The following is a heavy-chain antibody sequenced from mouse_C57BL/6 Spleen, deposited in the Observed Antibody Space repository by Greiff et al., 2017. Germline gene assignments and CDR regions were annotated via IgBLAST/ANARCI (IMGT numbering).Heavy chain of an antibody. CDR2: IYPGDGDT. V-gene: IGHV1-80*01. CDR1: GYAFSSYW. CDR3: ARSGITTVVARWYFDV. D-gene: IGHD1-1*01. Sequence: QVQLQQSGAELVKPGASVKISCKASGYAFSSYWMNWVKQRPGKGLEWIGQIYPGDGDTNYNGKFKGKATLTADKSSSTAYMQLSSLTSEDSAVYFCARSGITTVVARWYFDVWGTGTTVTVSS. J-gene: IGHJ1*03.